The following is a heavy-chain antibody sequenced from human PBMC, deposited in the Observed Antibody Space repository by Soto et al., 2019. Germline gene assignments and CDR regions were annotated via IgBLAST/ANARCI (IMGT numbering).Heavy chain of an antibody. D-gene: IGHD6-19*01. J-gene: IGHJ4*02. CDR3: ARAVNEQWLLKERFEDY. CDR1: GFTFDDYG. CDR2: INWNGGST. Sequence: GGSLRLSCAASGFTFDDYGMSWVRQAPGKGLEWVSGINWNGGSTGYADSVKGRFTISRDNAKNSLYLQMNSLRAEDTALYYCARAVNEQWLLKERFEDYWGQGTLVTVSS. V-gene: IGHV3-20*04.